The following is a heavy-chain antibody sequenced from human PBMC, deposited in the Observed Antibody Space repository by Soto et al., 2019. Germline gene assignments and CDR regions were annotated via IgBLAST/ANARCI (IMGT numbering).Heavy chain of an antibody. CDR1: GFTFSSYG. D-gene: IGHD1-7*01. Sequence: QVQLVESGGGVVQPGRSLRLSCAASGFTFSSYGMHWVRQAPGKGLEWVAVIWYDGSNKYYADSVKGRFTISRDNSKNTPKIQLNRLRAGVRAVYYCASDCASRTWYSDSGMDVWGQGTTVTVSS. CDR3: ASDCASRTWYSDSGMDV. CDR2: IWYDGSNK. V-gene: IGHV3-33*01. J-gene: IGHJ6*02.